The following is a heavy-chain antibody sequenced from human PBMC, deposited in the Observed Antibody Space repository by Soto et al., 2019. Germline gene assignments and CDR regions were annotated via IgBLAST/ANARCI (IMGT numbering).Heavy chain of an antibody. CDR2: LSNTGRRT. V-gene: IGHV3-23*01. Sequence: GGSLRLSCVVSVFPFGANAMSWVRQAPGKGLEWVSGLSNTGRRTSYAGSVKGRFNISRDNSENTVYLQMNSLRVEDTAVYYCATEMGATQGPFDNWGRGTLVTSPQ. CDR3: ATEMGATQGPFDN. J-gene: IGHJ4*02. D-gene: IGHD1-26*01. CDR1: VFPFGANA.